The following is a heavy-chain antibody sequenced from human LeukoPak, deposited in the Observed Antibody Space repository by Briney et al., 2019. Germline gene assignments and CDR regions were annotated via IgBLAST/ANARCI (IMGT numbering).Heavy chain of an antibody. J-gene: IGHJ6*02. D-gene: IGHD3-10*01. V-gene: IGHV3-9*01. Sequence: GGSLRLSCAASGFTFDDYAMHWVRQAPGKGLEWVSGISWNSGSIGYADSVKGRFTISRDNAKSSLYLQMNSLRAEDTALYYCAKDGGAYYYGSGRLYYYYGMDVWGQGTTVTVSS. CDR1: GFTFDDYA. CDR2: ISWNSGSI. CDR3: AKDGGAYYYGSGRLYYYYGMDV.